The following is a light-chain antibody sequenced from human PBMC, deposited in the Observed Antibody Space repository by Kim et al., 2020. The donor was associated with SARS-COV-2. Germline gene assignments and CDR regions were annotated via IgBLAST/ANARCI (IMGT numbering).Light chain of an antibody. J-gene: IGLJ1*01. V-gene: IGLV2-14*04. Sequence: GQSVTISCTGTSSDVGAYDYVSWYQQYPGEAPKLMTCDVAKRPSGVSIRFSGSKSGNTASLTISGLQAEDEADYYCSSYTTSSTYVFGTGTKVTVL. CDR1: SSDVGAYDY. CDR3: SSYTTSSTYV. CDR2: DVA.